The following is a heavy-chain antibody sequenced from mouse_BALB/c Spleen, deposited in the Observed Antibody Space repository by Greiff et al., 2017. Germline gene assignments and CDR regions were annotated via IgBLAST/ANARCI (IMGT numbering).Heavy chain of an antibody. CDR3: ARNYLYYGSSFTFAY. Sequence: VKLMESGPGLVQPSQSLSITCTVSGFSLTSYGVHWVRQSPGKGLEWLGVIWSGGSTDYNAAFISRLSISKDNSKSQVFFKMNSLQADDTAIYYCARNYLYYGSSFTFAYWGQGTLVTVSA. J-gene: IGHJ3*01. V-gene: IGHV2-4-1*01. CDR1: GFSLTSYG. D-gene: IGHD1-1*01. CDR2: IWSGGST.